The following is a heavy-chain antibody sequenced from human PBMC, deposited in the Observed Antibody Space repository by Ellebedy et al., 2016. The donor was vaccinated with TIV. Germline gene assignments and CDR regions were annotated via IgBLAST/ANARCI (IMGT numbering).Heavy chain of an antibody. CDR1: GYTFTSYD. CDR2: MKPNNGDT. V-gene: IGHV1-8*01. D-gene: IGHD6-6*01. CDR3: ATLEYNNDWDFDY. J-gene: IGHJ4*02. Sequence: ASVKVSXXTSGYTFTSYDINWVRQAPGQGLEWMGWMKPNNGDTGYAQKFQGRVAMSRDTSISTAYMELSSLRSEDTAVYYCATLEYNNDWDFDYWGQGTLVTVSS.